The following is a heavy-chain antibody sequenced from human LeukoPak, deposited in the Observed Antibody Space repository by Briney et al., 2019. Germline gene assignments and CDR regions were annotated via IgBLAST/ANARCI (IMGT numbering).Heavy chain of an antibody. V-gene: IGHV4-4*02. CDR1: GGSISSSNW. J-gene: IGHJ5*02. D-gene: IGHD4-17*01. CDR3: ARDSGTTGEVKFDP. Sequence: SGTLSLTCAVSGGSISSSNWWSWVRQPPGKGLEWIGEIYHSGSTNYNPSLKSRITISVDKSKNQFSLKLSSVTAADTAVYYCARDSGTTGEVKFDPWGQGTLVTVSS. CDR2: IYHSGST.